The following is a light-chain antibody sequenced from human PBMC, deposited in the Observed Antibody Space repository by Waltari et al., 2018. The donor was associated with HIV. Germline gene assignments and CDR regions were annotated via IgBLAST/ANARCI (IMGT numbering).Light chain of an antibody. CDR2: RDN. CDR3: QVWDGTTAYYV. Sequence: SYELSQPPSVSVALGQTARITCGGDDIGSKNVHWYRQKPGQAPVLVIYRDNNRPSGIPGRFSGSTSGDTATLTISRAQAGDEADYYCQVWDGTTAYYVFATGTKVTVL. V-gene: IGLV3-9*01. CDR1: DIGSKN. J-gene: IGLJ1*01.